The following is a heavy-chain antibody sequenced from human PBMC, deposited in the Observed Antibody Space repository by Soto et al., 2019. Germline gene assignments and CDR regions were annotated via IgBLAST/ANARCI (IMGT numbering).Heavy chain of an antibody. CDR2: IYSGGST. V-gene: IGHV3-66*01. CDR3: AIGSHGYSGYDYFDY. D-gene: IGHD5-12*01. J-gene: IGHJ4*02. CDR1: GITVSSSY. Sequence: GGSLRLSCAASGITVSSSYMTWVRQAPGKGLEWVSVIYSGGSTYYADSVKGRFTISRDSSKNTLYLQMNSLRAEDTAVYYCAIGSHGYSGYDYFDYWGQGTLVTVSS.